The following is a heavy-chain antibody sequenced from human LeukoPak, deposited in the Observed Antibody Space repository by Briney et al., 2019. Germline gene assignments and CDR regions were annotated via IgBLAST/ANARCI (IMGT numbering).Heavy chain of an antibody. J-gene: IGHJ3*02. CDR3: ARLERADDYGDYTNAFDI. CDR2: IYYSGST. Sequence: SETLSLTCTVSGGSISSGDYYWSWIRQPPGKGLEWIGYIYYSGSTYYNPSLKSRVTISVDTSENQFSLKLSSVTAADTAVYYCARLERADDYGDYTNAFDIWGQGTMVTVSS. CDR1: GGSISSGDYY. D-gene: IGHD4-17*01. V-gene: IGHV4-30-4*01.